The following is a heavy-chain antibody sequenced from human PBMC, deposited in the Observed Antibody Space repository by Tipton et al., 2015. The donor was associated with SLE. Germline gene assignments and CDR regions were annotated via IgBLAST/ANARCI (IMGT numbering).Heavy chain of an antibody. D-gene: IGHD2-21*01. CDR3: ARLRVISYYFDY. J-gene: IGHJ4*02. CDR1: GGSISSSSYY. V-gene: IGHV4-39*07. CDR2: IYYSGST. Sequence: GLVKPSETLSLTCTVSGGSISSSSYYWGWIRQPLGKGLEWIGSIYYSGSTYYNPSLKSRVTISVDTSKNQFSLKLSSVTAADTAVYYCARLRVISYYFDYWGQGTLVTVSS.